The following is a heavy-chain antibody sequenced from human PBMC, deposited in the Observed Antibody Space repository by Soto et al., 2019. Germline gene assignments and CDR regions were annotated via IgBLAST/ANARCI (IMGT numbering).Heavy chain of an antibody. J-gene: IGHJ4*02. CDR2: IIPILGIA. D-gene: IGHD3-22*01. CDR1: GGTFSSYT. V-gene: IGHV1-69*02. CDR3: ARAAYYYDSSGYLDSYYFDY. Sequence: QVQLVQSGAEVKKPGSSVKVSCKASGGTFSSYTISWVRQAPGQGLEWMGRIIPILGIANYAQKFQGRVTITADKSXXTXYXELSSLRSEDTAVYYCARAAYYYDSSGYLDSYYFDYWGQGTLVTVSS.